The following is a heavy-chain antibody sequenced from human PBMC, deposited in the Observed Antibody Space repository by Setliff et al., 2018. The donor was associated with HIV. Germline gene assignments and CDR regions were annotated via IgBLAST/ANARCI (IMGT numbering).Heavy chain of an antibody. V-gene: IGHV1-8*01. D-gene: IGHD3-10*01. Sequence: SCKASGYSFARYGLSWVRQATGQGLEWMGCMSPNSGNTGYAQKFRGRVSMTRNTSIGTAYMELSSLRSEDTAVYYCARAGAYGSGSYYQRPYDYYCYYMDVWGKGTTVT. CDR3: ARAGAYGSGSYYQRPYDYYCYYMDV. CDR1: GYSFARYG. J-gene: IGHJ6*03. CDR2: MSPNSGNT.